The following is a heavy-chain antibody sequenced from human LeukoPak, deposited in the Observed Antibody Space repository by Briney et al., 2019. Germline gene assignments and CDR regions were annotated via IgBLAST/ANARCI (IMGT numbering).Heavy chain of an antibody. CDR2: LRSSGNTI. D-gene: IGHD2-15*01. CDR1: GFTFSSYE. CDR3: ARDGCSDGSCED. Sequence: GGSLRLSCAASGFTFSSYEMNWVRQAPGKGLEWLSYLRSSGNTIYYADSVKGRFTISRDNAKNSLYLQMDSLRAEDSAVYYCARDGCSDGSCEDWGQGTLVTVSS. J-gene: IGHJ4*02. V-gene: IGHV3-48*03.